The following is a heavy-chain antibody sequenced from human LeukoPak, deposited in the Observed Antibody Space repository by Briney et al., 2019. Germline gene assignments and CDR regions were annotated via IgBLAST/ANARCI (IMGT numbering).Heavy chain of an antibody. CDR2: IYTSGST. D-gene: IGHD6-19*01. Sequence: PSQTLSLTCTVSGGSISSGSYYWSWIRQPAGKGLEWIGRIYTSGSTNYNPSLKSRVTISVDTSKNQFSLKLSSVTAADTAVYYCARSNGIAVAGTYSSGFDYWGQGTLVTVSS. V-gene: IGHV4-61*02. CDR3: ARSNGIAVAGTYSSGFDY. J-gene: IGHJ4*02. CDR1: GGSISSGSYY.